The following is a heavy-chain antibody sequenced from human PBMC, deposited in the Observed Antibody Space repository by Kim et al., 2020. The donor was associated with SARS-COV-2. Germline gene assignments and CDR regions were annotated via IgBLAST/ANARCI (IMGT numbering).Heavy chain of an antibody. D-gene: IGHD1-1*01. CDR1: GGSISSSSYY. Sequence: SETLSLTCTVSGGSISSSSYYWGWIRQPPGKGLEWIGSIYYSGSTYYNPSLKSRVTISVDTSKNQFSLKLSSVTAADTAVYYCARTTDAGDYWGQGTLVTVSS. V-gene: IGHV4-39*01. J-gene: IGHJ4*02. CDR3: ARTTDAGDY. CDR2: IYYSGST.